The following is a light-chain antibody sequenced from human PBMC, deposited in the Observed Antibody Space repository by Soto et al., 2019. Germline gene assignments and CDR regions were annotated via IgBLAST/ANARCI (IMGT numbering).Light chain of an antibody. CDR1: QSVSTN. J-gene: IGKJ2*01. Sequence: EIVLTQSPGTLSVSPGERANLSCRASQSVSTNLAWFQQKPVQAPRLLIYGASTRATGIPARFSGSGTGTELTLTLNSLQSEDLAVYYCQQSNNLPYTFGQETKLEV. V-gene: IGKV3-15*01. CDR2: GAS. CDR3: QQSNNLPYT.